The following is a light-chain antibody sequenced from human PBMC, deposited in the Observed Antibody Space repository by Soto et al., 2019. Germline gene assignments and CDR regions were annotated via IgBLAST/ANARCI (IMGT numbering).Light chain of an antibody. CDR3: SSYTSSSTPFL. CDR2: DVS. V-gene: IGLV2-14*01. J-gene: IGLJ1*01. Sequence: QSALTQPASVSGSPGQSTTISCTGTSSDVGGYNYVSWYQQHPGKAPKLMIDDVSNRPSGVSNRFSGSKSGNTASLTISGLQAEDEADYYCSSYTSSSTPFLFGTGTKVTVL. CDR1: SSDVGGYNY.